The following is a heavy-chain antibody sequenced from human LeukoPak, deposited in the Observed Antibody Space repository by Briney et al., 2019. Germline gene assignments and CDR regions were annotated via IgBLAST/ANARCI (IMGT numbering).Heavy chain of an antibody. CDR1: GYSFSSYW. Sequence: GESLQISCKGSGYSFSSYWIGWVRQMPGKGLEWMAIIYPDDSDTRYSPSFQGQVTISADKSISTAYLQWSSLKASDTAMYHCARLRKDIGFDSWGQGTLVTVSS. D-gene: IGHD2-15*01. CDR2: IYPDDSDT. CDR3: ARLRKDIGFDS. J-gene: IGHJ4*02. V-gene: IGHV5-51*01.